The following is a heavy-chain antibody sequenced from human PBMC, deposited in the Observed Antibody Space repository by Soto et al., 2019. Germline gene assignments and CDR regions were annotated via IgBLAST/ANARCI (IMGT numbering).Heavy chain of an antibody. D-gene: IGHD6-13*01. CDR3: ARGVVGSSWYPLPYYYYGMDV. V-gene: IGHV3-33*01. CDR2: IWYDGSNK. CDR1: GFTFSSYG. J-gene: IGHJ6*02. Sequence: QVQLVESGGGVVQPGRSLRLSCAASGFTFSSYGMHWVRQAPGKGLEWVAVIWYDGSNKYYADSVKGRFTISRDNSKNTLYQQMNSLRAEDTAVYYCARGVVGSSWYPLPYYYYGMDVWGQGTTVTASS.